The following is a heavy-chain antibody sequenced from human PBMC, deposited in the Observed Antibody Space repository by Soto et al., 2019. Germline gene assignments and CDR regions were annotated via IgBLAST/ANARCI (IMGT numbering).Heavy chain of an antibody. CDR3: ARDAEYCCGGSCYSAAFDY. Sequence: GASVKVSCKASGGTFSSYTFSWVRQAPGQGLEWMGRVIPILGIANYAQKFQGRVTITADKSTSTAYMELSSLRSEDTAVYYCARDAEYCCGGSCYSAAFDYWGQGTLVTVSS. CDR1: GGTFSSYT. D-gene: IGHD2-15*01. V-gene: IGHV1-69*04. CDR2: VIPILGIA. J-gene: IGHJ4*02.